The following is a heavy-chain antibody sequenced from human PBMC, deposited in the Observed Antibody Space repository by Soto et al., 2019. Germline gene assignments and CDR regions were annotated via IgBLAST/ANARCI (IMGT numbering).Heavy chain of an antibody. CDR1: GGTFSSYA. D-gene: IGHD1-7*01. CDR3: ARGSPETGYNWNSDYFGMDV. Sequence: QVQLVQSGAGVKKPGASVKVSCKASGGTFSSYAISWVRQAPGQGLEWMGGIIPIFGSANYAQKLQGRVTITADESTSSAYMELSSLRAEDTAVYYCARGSPETGYNWNSDYFGMDVWGQGTTVTVSS. CDR2: IIPIFGSA. V-gene: IGHV1-69*01. J-gene: IGHJ6*02.